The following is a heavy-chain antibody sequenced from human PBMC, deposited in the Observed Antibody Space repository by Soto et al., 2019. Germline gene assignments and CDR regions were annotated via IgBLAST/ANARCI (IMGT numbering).Heavy chain of an antibody. J-gene: IGHJ4*02. V-gene: IGHV4-30-2*01. Sequence: QLQLQASGSGLVKPSQTLSLTCAVSGGSISSGGYSWSWIRQPPGKGLEWIGYIYHSGSTYYNPSLKSRVTISVDRSKNQFSLKLSSVTAADTAVYYCARGQVVAAQHWCQGTLVTVSS. CDR3: ARGQVVAAQH. CDR2: IYHSGST. CDR1: GGSISSGGYS. D-gene: IGHD2-15*01.